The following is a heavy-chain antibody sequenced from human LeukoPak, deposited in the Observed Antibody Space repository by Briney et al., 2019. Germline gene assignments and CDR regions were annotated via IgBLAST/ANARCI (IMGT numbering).Heavy chain of an antibody. D-gene: IGHD6-19*01. V-gene: IGHV3-7*01. CDR2: IKQDGRDK. CDR3: ARGTPGIAVAGQLTRADY. Sequence: GGSLRLSCAASGFTLSTYWMSWVRLAPGKGLEWVANIKQDGRDKYYVDSVKGRFTISRDNAKNSLYLQMNSLRAEDTAVYYCARGTPGIAVAGQLTRADYWGQGTLVTVSS. J-gene: IGHJ4*02. CDR1: GFTLSTYW.